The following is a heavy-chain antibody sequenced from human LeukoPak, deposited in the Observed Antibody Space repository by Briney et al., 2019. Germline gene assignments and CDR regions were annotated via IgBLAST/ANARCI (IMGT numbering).Heavy chain of an antibody. Sequence: GGSLRLSCAASGFTFSSYGMHWVRQAPGKGLEWVAVISYDGSNKYYADSVKGRFTISRDNSKNTLYLQMSSLRAEDTAVYYCAKFGEVYGDYFDYWGQGTLVTVSS. V-gene: IGHV3-30*18. D-gene: IGHD4-17*01. J-gene: IGHJ4*02. CDR2: ISYDGSNK. CDR1: GFTFSSYG. CDR3: AKFGEVYGDYFDY.